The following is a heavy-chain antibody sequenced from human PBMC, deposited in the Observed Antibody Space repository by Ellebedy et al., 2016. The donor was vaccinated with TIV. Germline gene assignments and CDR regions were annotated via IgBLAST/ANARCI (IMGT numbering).Heavy chain of an antibody. CDR2: ISGSTGGT. CDR3: GRDGVWGGDY. V-gene: IGHV3-23*01. Sequence: GESLKISXAASGFTFSSYAMSWVRQAPGKGLEWVSAISGSTGGTFYADSVKGRCTISRDNAKSTLYLQMNSLRAEDTAVYYCGRDGVWGGDYWGQGTLVTVSS. J-gene: IGHJ4*02. CDR1: GFTFSSYA. D-gene: IGHD2-8*01.